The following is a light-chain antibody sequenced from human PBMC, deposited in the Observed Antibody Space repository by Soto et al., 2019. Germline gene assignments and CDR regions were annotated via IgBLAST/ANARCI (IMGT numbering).Light chain of an antibody. J-gene: IGLJ1*01. V-gene: IGLV2-23*01. CDR2: EDS. CDR1: SSDVGSYNL. CDR3: CSYADSSTYV. Sequence: QSVLTQPASVSGSPGQSITISCTGTSSDVGSYNLVSWYQQHPGKAPKLIIYEDSKRPSGVSNRFSGSKSGNTASLTISGLQTEDEADYYCCSYADSSTYVFGTGTQLTVL.